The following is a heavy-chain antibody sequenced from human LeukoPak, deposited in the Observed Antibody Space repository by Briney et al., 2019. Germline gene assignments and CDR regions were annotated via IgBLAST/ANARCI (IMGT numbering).Heavy chain of an antibody. D-gene: IGHD5-18*01. Sequence: GGSLRLSCAASGFTFRGYAMSWVRQAPGKGLKWVSAISGRGGATYYADSVKGRFTISRDNSKNTLYLQMNSLRAEDTAVYYCASIFSSGYSYFDYWGQGTLVTVSS. V-gene: IGHV3-23*01. CDR1: GFTFRGYA. J-gene: IGHJ4*02. CDR3: ASIFSSGYSYFDY. CDR2: ISGRGGAT.